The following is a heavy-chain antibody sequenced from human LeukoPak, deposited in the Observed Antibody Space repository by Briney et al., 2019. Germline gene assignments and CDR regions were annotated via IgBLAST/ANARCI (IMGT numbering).Heavy chain of an antibody. Sequence: GASVKVSCKASGYTFTSYGISWVRQAPGQGLEWMGWISAYNGNTNYAQKLQGRVTMPTDTSTSTAYMELRSLRSDDTAVYYCARDGLDGWSLMLGWFDPWGQGTLVTVSS. CDR2: ISAYNGNT. CDR1: GYTFTSYG. CDR3: ARDGLDGWSLMLGWFDP. J-gene: IGHJ5*02. D-gene: IGHD2-15*01. V-gene: IGHV1-18*01.